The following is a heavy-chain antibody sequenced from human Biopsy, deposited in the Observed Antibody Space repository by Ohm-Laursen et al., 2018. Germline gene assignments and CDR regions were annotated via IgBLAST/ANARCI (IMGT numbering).Heavy chain of an antibody. V-gene: IGHV1-69*06. CDR3: ATKLTGYFHH. Sequence: SVKVSCKAPGGTFSNYGVNWVRQAPGQGLEWLGGNIPILGTGNYAQKFQDRVTVAADTSTSTATMELLSLRSDDTAVYYCATKLTGYFHHWGQGTLVIVSS. CDR2: NIPILGTG. D-gene: IGHD3-9*01. J-gene: IGHJ1*01. CDR1: GGTFSNYG.